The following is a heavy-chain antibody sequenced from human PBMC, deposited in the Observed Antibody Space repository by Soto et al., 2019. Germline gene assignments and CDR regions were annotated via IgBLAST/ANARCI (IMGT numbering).Heavy chain of an antibody. CDR3: ARGTVTGSEYNFYYYGMDV. J-gene: IGHJ6*02. CDR1: GGTLTSYA. CDR2: IIPIFGNT. V-gene: IGHV1-69*12. Sequence: QVQLVQSGVEVKKPGSSVKVSCKASGGTLTSYAIDWVRQAPGQGLEWMGGIIPIFGNTYYAQRLQGRVKLTADESTRTAYMELSTPTSEDTAVYYCARGTVTGSEYNFYYYGMDVWGQGTTVIVSS. D-gene: IGHD1-1*01.